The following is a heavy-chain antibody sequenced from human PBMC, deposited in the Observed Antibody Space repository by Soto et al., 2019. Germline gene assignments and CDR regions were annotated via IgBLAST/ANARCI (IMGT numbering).Heavy chain of an antibody. Sequence: ESLKISCKGSGYSFTSYWIGWVRQMPGKGLEWMGIIYPGDSDTRYSPSFQGQVTISADKSIRTAYLQWTRLKPSDTAKYYCTSTTYSSGWYGDAFDIWGQGTMVTVSS. CDR3: TSTTYSSGWYGDAFDI. V-gene: IGHV5-51*01. CDR2: IYPGDSDT. D-gene: IGHD6-19*01. J-gene: IGHJ3*02. CDR1: GYSFTSYW.